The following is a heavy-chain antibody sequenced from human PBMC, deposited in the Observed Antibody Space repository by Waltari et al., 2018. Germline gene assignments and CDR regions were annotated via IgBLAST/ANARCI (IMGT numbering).Heavy chain of an antibody. V-gene: IGHV4-34*02. CDR1: NGSFSGHH. D-gene: IGHD6-19*01. CDR2: IDHGAQT. J-gene: IGHJ5*02. Sequence: QVQLQQWGAGLLKPSETLSLTCAVHNGSFSGHHWTWIRPAPGKGLEWSGDIDHGAQTNYNPSLKSRVTISVDTAKTQFSLTLSCVTAADTAVYYCAKDASSGWSWGQGTLVTVSS. CDR3: AKDASSGWS.